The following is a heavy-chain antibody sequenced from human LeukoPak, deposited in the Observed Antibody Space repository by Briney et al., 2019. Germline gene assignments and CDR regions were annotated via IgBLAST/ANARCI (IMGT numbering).Heavy chain of an antibody. J-gene: IGHJ6*03. Sequence: ASVKVSCKASGYTFTGYGITWVRQAPGHGLEWMGWLSANNGNTNYAQKLQGRVTMTTDTSTSTAYMELRSLRSDDTAVYYCARGGGAAADYSYYYMDVWGKGTTVTVSS. D-gene: IGHD6-13*01. V-gene: IGHV1-18*01. CDR2: LSANNGNT. CDR1: GYTFTGYG. CDR3: ARGGGAAADYSYYYMDV.